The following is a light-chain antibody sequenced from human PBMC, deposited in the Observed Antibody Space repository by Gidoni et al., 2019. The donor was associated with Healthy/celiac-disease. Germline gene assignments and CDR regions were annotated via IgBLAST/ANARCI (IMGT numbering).Light chain of an antibody. Sequence: DIVMTQSPDSLAASPGERATINCKSSQSVLYSSNNKNYLAWYQQKPGQPPKLLIYWASTRESGVPDRFSGSGSGTDFTLTISSLQAEDVAVYYCQQYYSTPPVTFGQGTKVEIK. J-gene: IGKJ1*01. CDR2: WAS. CDR3: QQYYSTPPVT. CDR1: QSVLYSSNNKNY. V-gene: IGKV4-1*01.